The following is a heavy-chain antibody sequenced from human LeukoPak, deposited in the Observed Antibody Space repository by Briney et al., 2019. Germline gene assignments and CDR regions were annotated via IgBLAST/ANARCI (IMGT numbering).Heavy chain of an antibody. CDR1: GFTFSNYG. V-gene: IGHV3-21*01. CDR2: TDTSGNYI. CDR3: ARGRSITLLRGVAMSDGFDI. D-gene: IGHD3-10*01. Sequence: GSLRLSCAASGFTFSNYGMNWVRQAPGKGLEWVSFTDTSGNYIYYGDSVKGRFTISRDNAKNLVFLQMNGLRAEDTAVYYCARGRSITLLRGVAMSDGFDIWGQGAMVAVSS. J-gene: IGHJ3*02.